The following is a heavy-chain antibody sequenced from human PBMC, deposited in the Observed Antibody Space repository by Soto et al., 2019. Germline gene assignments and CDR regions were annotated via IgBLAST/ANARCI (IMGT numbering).Heavy chain of an antibody. CDR3: ASQKLDVPAYFDY. Sequence: SETLPLTCTVSGASITTGNYYWGWIRKPPGKGLQWIGSSSYTGNTYYNPALRSRVTKSVDTSKNQFSLKLTSVTAADTAVYYCASQKLDVPAYFDYWGQGALVTRLL. J-gene: IGHJ4*02. V-gene: IGHV4-39*01. D-gene: IGHD1-7*01. CDR1: GASITTGNYY. CDR2: SSYTGNT.